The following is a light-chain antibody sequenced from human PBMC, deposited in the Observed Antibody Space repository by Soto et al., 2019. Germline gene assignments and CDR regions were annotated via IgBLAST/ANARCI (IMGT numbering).Light chain of an antibody. V-gene: IGKV1-39*01. CDR3: QQSHGIPYT. CDR2: AAS. CDR1: HTISSY. Sequence: DIQMTQSPSSLSASVGDRVTITCRESHTISSYLNWYQQEPVKAPKLLIYAASSLQSGVPSRFSGSGSGTDFTRTISSLQPEDFAAYYGQQSHGIPYTVGLGTRLEIK. J-gene: IGKJ2*01.